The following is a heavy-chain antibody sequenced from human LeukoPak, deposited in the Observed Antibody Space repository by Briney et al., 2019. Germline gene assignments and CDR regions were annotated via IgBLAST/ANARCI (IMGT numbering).Heavy chain of an antibody. J-gene: IGHJ4*02. CDR1: GGSITGYY. CDR3: ARVGDWNDLVY. CDR2: IYYSGGT. D-gene: IGHD1-1*01. Sequence: PSETLSLTCTVSGGSITGYYWSWIRQPPGKGLEWIGYIYYSGGTNYNPSLKSRVTISVDTSKIQFSLNLSAVTAADTAVYYCARVGDWNDLVYWGQGAQVTVSS. V-gene: IGHV4-59*01.